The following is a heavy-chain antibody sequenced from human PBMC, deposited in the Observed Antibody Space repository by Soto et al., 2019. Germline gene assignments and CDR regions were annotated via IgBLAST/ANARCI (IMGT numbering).Heavy chain of an antibody. J-gene: IGHJ2*01. D-gene: IGHD4-17*01. V-gene: IGHV1-3*01. CDR2: INAGNGNT. CDR3: ARDHYGDGRYSHWYFDL. Sequence: GASVKVSCKASGYTFTSYAMHWVRQAPGQRLEWMGWINAGNGNTKYSQKFQGRVTITRDTSASTAYMELSSLRSEDTAVYYCARDHYGDGRYSHWYFDLWGRGTLVTVPQ. CDR1: GYTFTSYA.